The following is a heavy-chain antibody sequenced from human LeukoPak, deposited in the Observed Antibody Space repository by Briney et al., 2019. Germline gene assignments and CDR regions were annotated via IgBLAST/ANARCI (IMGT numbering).Heavy chain of an antibody. D-gene: IGHD3-3*01. Sequence: ASVKVSCKASGGTFSSYAISWVRQAPGQGLEWMGGIIPIFGTANYAQKFQGRVTITADESTSTAYMELSSLRSEDTAVYYCARARSHNNYDFWSGYSTFDYWGQGTLVTVSS. CDR2: IIPIFGTA. CDR3: ARARSHNNYDFWSGYSTFDY. CDR1: GGTFSSYA. V-gene: IGHV1-69*13. J-gene: IGHJ4*02.